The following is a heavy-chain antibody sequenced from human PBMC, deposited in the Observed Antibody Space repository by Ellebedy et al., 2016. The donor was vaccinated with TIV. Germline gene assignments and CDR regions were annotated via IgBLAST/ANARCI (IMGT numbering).Heavy chain of an antibody. V-gene: IGHV3-23*01. CDR2: ISGSGGGK. D-gene: IGHD3-10*01. CDR3: AKGHRFGELPFDY. CDR1: GFTFSSYA. Sequence: PGGSLRLSCAAPGFTFSSYAMSWVRQAPGKGLEWVSTISGSGGGKYYADSVKGRFTISRDNSKNTLYLQMSSLRAEDTAVYYGAKGHRFGELPFDYWGQGTLVTVSS. J-gene: IGHJ4*02.